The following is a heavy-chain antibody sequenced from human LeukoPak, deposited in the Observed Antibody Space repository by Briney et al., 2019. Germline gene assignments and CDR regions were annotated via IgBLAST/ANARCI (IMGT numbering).Heavy chain of an antibody. J-gene: IGHJ4*02. CDR3: AKDNYDFWSGYCRAHLDY. CDR2: ISGSGDST. CDR1: GFTFSSYA. V-gene: IGHV3-23*01. D-gene: IGHD3-3*01. Sequence: GGSLRLSCAASGFTFSSYAMSWVRQAPGKGLEWVSAISGSGDSTYYADSVKGRFTISRDNSKNTLYLQMNSLRAEDTAVYYCAKDNYDFWSGYCRAHLDYWGQGTLVTVSS.